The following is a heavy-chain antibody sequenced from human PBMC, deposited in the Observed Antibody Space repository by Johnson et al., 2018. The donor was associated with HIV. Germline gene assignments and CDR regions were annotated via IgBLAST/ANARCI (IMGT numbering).Heavy chain of an antibody. CDR1: GFTVSSNY. CDR3: TTDGYGGYSYGYGAFDI. CDR2: IYSGGST. J-gene: IGHJ3*02. Sequence: VQLVESGGGVVQPGRSLRLSCAASGFTVSSNYMSWVRQAPGKGLEWVSVIYSGGSTYYADSVKGRFTISRDDSKNTLYLQMNSLKTEDTAVYYCTTDGYGGYSYGYGAFDIWGQGTMVTVSS. V-gene: IGHV3-66*01. D-gene: IGHD5-18*01.